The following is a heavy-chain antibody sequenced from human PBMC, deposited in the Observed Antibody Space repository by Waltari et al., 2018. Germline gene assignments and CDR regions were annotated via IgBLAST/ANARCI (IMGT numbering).Heavy chain of an antibody. V-gene: IGHV3-30*18. Sequence: QVQLVESGGGVVQPGRSLRLSCAASGFAFSSYGMHWVRQAPGKGLEWVAVISYDGSKKYYADSVKGRFTISRDNSKNTLYPQMNSLRAEDTAVYYCAKGQILDYWGQGTLVTVSS. CDR3: AKGQILDY. D-gene: IGHD5-18*01. J-gene: IGHJ4*02. CDR1: GFAFSSYG. CDR2: ISYDGSKK.